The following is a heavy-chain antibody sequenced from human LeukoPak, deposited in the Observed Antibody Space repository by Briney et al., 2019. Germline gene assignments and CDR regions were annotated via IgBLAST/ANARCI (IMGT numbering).Heavy chain of an antibody. Sequence: SETLSLTCTVSGGSISSYYWSWIRQPAGKGLEWIGHISYSGSTNYNPSLKSRVTVSIDTSKNQVSLKLSSMTAADTAVYYCARGFDGPNAFDIWGQGTMVTVSS. J-gene: IGHJ3*02. CDR1: GGSISSYY. V-gene: IGHV4-59*01. D-gene: IGHD3-9*01. CDR3: ARGFDGPNAFDI. CDR2: ISYSGST.